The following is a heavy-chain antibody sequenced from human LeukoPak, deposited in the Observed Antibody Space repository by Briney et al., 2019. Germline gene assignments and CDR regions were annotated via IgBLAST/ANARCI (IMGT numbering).Heavy chain of an antibody. CDR1: GFAFSRYS. V-gene: IGHV3-21*06. CDR2: ISSSSSHI. D-gene: IGHD6-19*01. Sequence: GGSLRLSCAGSGFAFSRYSMNWFRQAPGKGLERVSSISSSSSHIFYADSVKGRFTISRDNAKNSLYLQMNSLRVGDTAVYYCARDAQWLVPEGYYYYMDVWGKGITVTVAS. J-gene: IGHJ6*03. CDR3: ARDAQWLVPEGYYYYMDV.